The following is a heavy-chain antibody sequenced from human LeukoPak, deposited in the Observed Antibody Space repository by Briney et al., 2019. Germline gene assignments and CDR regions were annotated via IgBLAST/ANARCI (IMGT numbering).Heavy chain of an antibody. J-gene: IGHJ4*02. V-gene: IGHV1-2*02. CDR3: ASIYSGSAGLFDY. Sequence: ASVKVSCKASGYTFTGYYMHWVRQAPGQGLEWMGWINPNSGGTNYAQKFQGRVTMTRDTSISTAYMELSRLRSDDTAVYYCASIYSGSAGLFDYWGQGTLVTVPS. CDR2: INPNSGGT. CDR1: GYTFTGYY. D-gene: IGHD1-26*01.